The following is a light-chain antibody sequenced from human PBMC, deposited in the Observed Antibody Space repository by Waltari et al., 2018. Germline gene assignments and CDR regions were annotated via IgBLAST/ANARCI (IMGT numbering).Light chain of an antibody. CDR1: PSIGTN. V-gene: IGKV3-15*01. J-gene: IGKJ3*01. Sequence: EIVMTQSPATLSVSPGERATLSCRASPSIGTNLAWYQQKPGQAPKLLIYGASTRATGIPARFSGSASGTEFTLTITSLQSEDFEVYYCHQYHNWPLTFGPGTRVDIK. CDR3: HQYHNWPLT. CDR2: GAS.